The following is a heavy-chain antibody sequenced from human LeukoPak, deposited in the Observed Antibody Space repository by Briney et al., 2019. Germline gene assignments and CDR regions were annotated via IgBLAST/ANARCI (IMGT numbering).Heavy chain of an antibody. J-gene: IGHJ3*02. CDR2: FDPEDGET. V-gene: IGHV1-24*01. D-gene: IGHD6-13*01. CDR3: ARDRVLWAAARFAFDI. Sequence: ASVKVSCKVSGYTLTELSMHWVRQAPGKGLEWMGGFDPEDGETIYAQKFQGRVTMTEDTSTDTAYMELSNLRAEDTAVYYCARDRVLWAAARFAFDIWGQGTMVTVSS. CDR1: GYTLTELS.